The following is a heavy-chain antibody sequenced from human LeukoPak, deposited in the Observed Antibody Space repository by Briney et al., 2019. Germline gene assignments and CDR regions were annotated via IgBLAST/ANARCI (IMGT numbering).Heavy chain of an antibody. J-gene: IGHJ4*03. D-gene: IGHD1-1*01. V-gene: IGHV4-34*01. CDR3: ARGPTISETGYFDY. Sequence: PSETLSLTSAVYGGSFSSYYWSWIRQSPGKGLEWIAEINHRGDTNYNPSVKSRVTISVDTSKNQFSLKVTSLTAADTAVYYCARGPTISETGYFDYWRQETLVTVSS. CDR2: INHRGDT. CDR1: GGSFSSYY.